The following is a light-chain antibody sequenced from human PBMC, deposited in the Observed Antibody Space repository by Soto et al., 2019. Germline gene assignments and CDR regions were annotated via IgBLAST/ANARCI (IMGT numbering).Light chain of an antibody. CDR3: QHYNSYSEA. CDR1: QSISSW. CDR2: KAS. Sequence: DIQMTQSPSTLSASVGDRVTITCRASQSISSWLAWYQQKPGGAPKLLIYKASTLKSGVPSRFGGSGSGTEFTLTISSLQPDDFATYYCQHYNSYSEAFGQGTKVDIK. J-gene: IGKJ1*01. V-gene: IGKV1-5*03.